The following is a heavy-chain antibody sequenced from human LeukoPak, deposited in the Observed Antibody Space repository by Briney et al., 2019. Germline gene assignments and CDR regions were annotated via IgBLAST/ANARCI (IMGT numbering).Heavy chain of an antibody. Sequence: SETLSLTCTVSGYAISSGYYWGWIRRTPGEGLEWIAKIFHDGTTHYNPSLKSRLTMSVDTSKNDFSLRLNSVTASDTAIYYCVRDSSGTLAFDVWGQGTMVTVSS. CDR3: VRDSSGTLAFDV. V-gene: IGHV4-38-2*02. J-gene: IGHJ3*01. CDR1: GYAISSGYY. D-gene: IGHD3-22*01. CDR2: IFHDGTT.